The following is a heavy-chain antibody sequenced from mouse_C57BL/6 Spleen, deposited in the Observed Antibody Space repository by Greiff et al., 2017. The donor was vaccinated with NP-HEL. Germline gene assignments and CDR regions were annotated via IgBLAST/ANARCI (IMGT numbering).Heavy chain of an antibody. D-gene: IGHD2-3*01. CDR2: ISYDGSN. J-gene: IGHJ2*01. CDR3: ARVLDGFFDY. CDR1: GYSITSGYY. Sequence: EVKLLESGPGLVKPSQSLSLTCSVTGYSITSGYYWNWIRQFPGNKLEWMGYISYDGSNNYNPSLKNRISITRDTSKNQFFLKLNSVTTEDTATYYCARVLDGFFDYWGQGTTLTVS. V-gene: IGHV3-6*01.